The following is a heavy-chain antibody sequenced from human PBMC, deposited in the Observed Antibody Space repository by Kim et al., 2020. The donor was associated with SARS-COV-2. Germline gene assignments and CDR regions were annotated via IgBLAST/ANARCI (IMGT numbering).Heavy chain of an antibody. V-gene: IGHV4-39*01. D-gene: IGHD3-3*01. CDR3: ARVPAYDFWSGYFTFDY. CDR1: GGSISSSSYY. Sequence: SETLSLTCTVSGGSISSSSYYWGWIRQPPGKGLEWIGSIYYSGSTYYNPSLKSRATISVDTSKNQFSLKLSSVTAADTAVYYCARVPAYDFWSGYFTFDYWGQGTLVTVSS. J-gene: IGHJ4*02. CDR2: IYYSGST.